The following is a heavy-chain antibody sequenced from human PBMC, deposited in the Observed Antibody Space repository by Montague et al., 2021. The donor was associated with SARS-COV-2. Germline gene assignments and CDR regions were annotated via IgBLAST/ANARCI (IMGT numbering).Heavy chain of an antibody. D-gene: IGHD1-26*01. CDR1: GFTFSSYA. V-gene: IGHV3-30*04. J-gene: IGHJ3*02. Sequence: YLSLSFSASGFTFSSYAMHWVRQAPGKGLEWVAVISYDGSNKYYADSVKGRFTISRDNSKNTLYLQMNSLRAEDTAVYYCARTRSGSYSNAFDIWGQGTMVTVSS. CDR3: ARTRSGSYSNAFDI. CDR2: ISYDGSNK.